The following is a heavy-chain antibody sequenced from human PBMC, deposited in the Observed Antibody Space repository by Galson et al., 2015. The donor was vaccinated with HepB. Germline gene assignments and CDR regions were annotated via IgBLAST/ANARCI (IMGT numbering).Heavy chain of an antibody. CDR2: ISYDGSNK. V-gene: IGHV3-30-3*01. D-gene: IGHD1-26*01. CDR1: GFTFSSYA. J-gene: IGHJ3*02. Sequence: SLRLSCAASGFTFSSYAMHWVRQAPGKGLEWVAVISYDGSNKYYADSVEGRFTISRDNSKNTLYLQMNSLRAEDTAVYYCARDFSGSYYSNAFDIWGQGTMVTVSS. CDR3: ARDFSGSYYSNAFDI.